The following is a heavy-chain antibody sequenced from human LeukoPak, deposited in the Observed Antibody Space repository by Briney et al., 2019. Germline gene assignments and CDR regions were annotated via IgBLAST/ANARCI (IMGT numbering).Heavy chain of an antibody. Sequence: SETLSLTCTVSGDSISSTTYYWGWIRQPPGKGLEWIGSIYYSGNTYYNPSLRSRVTISVDTSKSQFSLRLSSVTAADTAIYYCARGGIAVAGYYYFYYMDVWGKGTTVTVSS. D-gene: IGHD6-19*01. V-gene: IGHV4-39*01. CDR3: ARGGIAVAGYYYFYYMDV. CDR1: GDSISSTTYY. CDR2: IYYSGNT. J-gene: IGHJ6*03.